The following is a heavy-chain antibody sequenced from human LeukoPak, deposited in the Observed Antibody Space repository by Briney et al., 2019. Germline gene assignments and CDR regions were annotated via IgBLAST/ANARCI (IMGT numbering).Heavy chain of an antibody. D-gene: IGHD5-24*01. CDR1: GFTFSSYA. J-gene: IGHJ4*02. CDR3: ARERWLQPDY. Sequence: QSGGSLRLSCAASGFTFSSYAMSWVRQAPGKGLEWVSAISGSGGSTYYADSVRGRFTISRDNAKNSLYLQMNSLRAEDTAVYYCARERWLQPDYWGQGTLVTVSS. V-gene: IGHV3-23*01. CDR2: ISGSGGST.